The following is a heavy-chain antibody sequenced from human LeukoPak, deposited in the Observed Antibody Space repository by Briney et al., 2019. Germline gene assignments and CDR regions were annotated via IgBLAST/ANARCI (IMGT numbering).Heavy chain of an antibody. CDR2: INHSGST. CDR3: ARERHWNYVAHNYGMDV. V-gene: IGHV4-34*01. J-gene: IGHJ6*02. Sequence: AGGSLRLSCAASGFTFSSYAMSWVRQAPGKGLEWIGEINHSGSTNYNPSLKSRVTISVDTSKNQFSLKLSSVTAADTAVYYCARERHWNYVAHNYGMDVWGQGTTVTVSS. D-gene: IGHD1-7*01. CDR1: GFTFSSYA.